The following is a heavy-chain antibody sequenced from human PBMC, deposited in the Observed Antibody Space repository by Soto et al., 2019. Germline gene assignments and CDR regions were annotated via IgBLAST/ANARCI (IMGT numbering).Heavy chain of an antibody. D-gene: IGHD2-2*02. J-gene: IGHJ5*02. V-gene: IGHV1-69*01. Sequence: QVQLVQSGAEVKKPGSSVKVSCKASGGTFSSYAISWVRQAPGQGLEWMGGVIPIFGKANYEQKFQGRVTITADESTSTAYKELSSLKSEDTAVYYCARDKRIEVVPAAIPGGWFDPWGQGNLVTVSS. CDR3: ARDKRIEVVPAAIPGGWFDP. CDR2: VIPIFGKA. CDR1: GGTFSSYA.